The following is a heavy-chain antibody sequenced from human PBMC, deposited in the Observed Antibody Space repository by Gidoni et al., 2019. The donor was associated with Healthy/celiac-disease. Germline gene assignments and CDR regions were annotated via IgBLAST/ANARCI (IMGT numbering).Heavy chain of an antibody. CDR2: ISAYKGNT. D-gene: IGHD5-18*01. J-gene: IGHJ3*02. CDR3: ARDVRGYLPSRAFDI. Sequence: QVQLVQSGAEVKKPGASVKVSCKASGYTFTSYGISWVRQAPGQGLEWMGWISAYKGNTNYAKKLQGRVTMTTDTSMSTAYMELRSLGSDDTAVYYCARDVRGYLPSRAFDIWGQGTMVTVSS. CDR1: GYTFTSYG. V-gene: IGHV1-18*01.